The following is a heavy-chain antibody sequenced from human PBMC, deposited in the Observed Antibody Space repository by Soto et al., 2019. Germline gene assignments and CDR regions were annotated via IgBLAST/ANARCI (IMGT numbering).Heavy chain of an antibody. CDR2: IGPESGAT. CDR1: GYSFTGHY. J-gene: IGHJ4*02. Sequence: QVQLVQSGAEVKKPGASVKVSCKASGYSFTGHYILWVRQAPEQGPEWMGEIGPESGATRYAQKFQGRVTMTMDTSITTVYMELNNLRPDDTAIYYCGRGRSGQIVVFYWGQGTPVTVSS. V-gene: IGHV1-2*02. CDR3: GRGRSGQIVVFY. D-gene: IGHD1-26*01.